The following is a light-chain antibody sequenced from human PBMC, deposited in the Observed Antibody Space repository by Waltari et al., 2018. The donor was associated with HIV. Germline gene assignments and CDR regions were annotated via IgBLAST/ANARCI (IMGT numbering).Light chain of an antibody. CDR3: QQYKDWPPWT. Sequence: TVMTQSPGTLSVSPGERATLPCRASQSVSNNLAWYQQKPGEAPSLLSYDASDRATGVPARFSGSGSGTEFTLTISSLQSEDFAVYFCQQYKDWPPWTFGQGTKVEMK. V-gene: IGKV3-15*01. CDR2: DAS. J-gene: IGKJ1*01. CDR1: QSVSNN.